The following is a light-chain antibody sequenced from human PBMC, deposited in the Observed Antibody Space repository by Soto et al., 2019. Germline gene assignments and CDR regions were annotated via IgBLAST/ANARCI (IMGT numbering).Light chain of an antibody. CDR1: SNDVGAYNY. Sequence: QSALTQPASVSGSPGQSITVSCTGTSNDVGAYNYVSWYQQHPGTAPKLMIYDVSNRPSGVSNRFSGSKSGNTASLTISGLQAEDEADYYCNSYTSSRTYVFGTGTKLTVL. V-gene: IGLV2-14*03. CDR3: NSYTSSRTYV. CDR2: DVS. J-gene: IGLJ1*01.